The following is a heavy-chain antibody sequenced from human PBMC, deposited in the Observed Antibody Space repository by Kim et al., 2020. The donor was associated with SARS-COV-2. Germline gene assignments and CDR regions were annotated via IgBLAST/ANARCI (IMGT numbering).Heavy chain of an antibody. CDR2: IIPILGIA. J-gene: IGHJ4*02. D-gene: IGHD3-22*01. V-gene: IGHV1-69*04. CDR1: GGTFSSYA. CDR3: ARGDYYDSSGSHSDY. Sequence: SVKVSGKASGGTFSSYAISWVRQAPGQGLEWMGRIIPILGIANYAQKFQGRVTITADKSTSTAYMELSSLRSEDTAVYYCARGDYYDSSGSHSDYWGQGTLVTVSS.